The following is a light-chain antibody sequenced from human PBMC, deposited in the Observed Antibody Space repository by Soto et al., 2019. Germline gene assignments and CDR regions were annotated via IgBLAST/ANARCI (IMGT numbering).Light chain of an antibody. J-gene: IGLJ1*01. Sequence: QSALAHPASVSWSPGQSITIACTGTSSDVGAYNYVSWYQQHPGKAPKLMIYEVSNRPSGVSHRFSGSKSDNTASLTISGLQTDEEADYYCSSYTSSRNIVFGTGTKVTVL. CDR2: EVS. V-gene: IGLV2-14*01. CDR1: SSDVGAYNY. CDR3: SSYTSSRNIV.